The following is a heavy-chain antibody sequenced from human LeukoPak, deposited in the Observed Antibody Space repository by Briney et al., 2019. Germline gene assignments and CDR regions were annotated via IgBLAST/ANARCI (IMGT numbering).Heavy chain of an antibody. D-gene: IGHD6-13*01. CDR1: GGSINSYY. Sequence: SETLSLTCTVSGGSINSYYWNWLRQPPGQGLEWIGFIYSSGSTNYNPSLESRVAMSVDTSKNHFSLKLSSVTAADTAVYYCARGGTSSWRIGYYFDYWGQGTLVTVSS. J-gene: IGHJ4*02. CDR2: IYSSGST. V-gene: IGHV4-59*01. CDR3: ARGGTSSWRIGYYFDY.